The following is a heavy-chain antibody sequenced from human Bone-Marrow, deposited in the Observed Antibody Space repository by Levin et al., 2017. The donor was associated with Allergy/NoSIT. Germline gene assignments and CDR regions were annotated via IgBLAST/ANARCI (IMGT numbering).Heavy chain of an antibody. J-gene: IGHJ6*02. V-gene: IGHV3-30*03. CDR2: ISYDGTFK. D-gene: IGHD3-22*01. CDR1: GFSISIYV. CDR3: ARDPPQYDSSGVRHYYYDMDV. Sequence: PGGSLRLFCAASGFSISIYVMHWVRQAPGKGLKWVALISYDGTFKFYGDSVKGRFTISRDDSKNTLYLQMNSLRSEDTAVYYCARDPPQYDSSGVRHYYYDMDVWGQGTTVTVSS.